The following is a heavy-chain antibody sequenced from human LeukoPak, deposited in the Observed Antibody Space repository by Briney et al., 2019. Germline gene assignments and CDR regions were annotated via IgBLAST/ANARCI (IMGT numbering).Heavy chain of an antibody. CDR3: ARGGSSGYYYTFDY. CDR2: INWNGGST. D-gene: IGHD3-22*01. J-gene: IGHJ4*02. CDR1: GFTFSSYA. Sequence: GGSLRLSCAASGFTFSSYAMSWVRQAPGKGLEWVSGINWNGGSTGYADSVKGRFTISRDNAKNSLYLQMNSLRAEDTALYYCARGGSSGYYYTFDYWGQGTLVTVSS. V-gene: IGHV3-20*04.